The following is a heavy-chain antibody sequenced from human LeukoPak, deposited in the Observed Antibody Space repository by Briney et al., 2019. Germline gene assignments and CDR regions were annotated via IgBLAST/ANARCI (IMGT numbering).Heavy chain of an antibody. D-gene: IGHD4-11*01. CDR3: ARDLGDNYRYYYYMDV. CDR2: IIPIFGTA. V-gene: IGHV1-69*13. J-gene: IGHJ6*03. Sequence: SVKVSCKASGGTFSSYAISWVRQAPGQGLEWMGGIIPIFGTANYAQKFQGRVTITADESTSTAYMELSSLRSEDTAVYYCARDLGDNYRYYYYMDVWGKGTTVTVSS. CDR1: GGTFSSYA.